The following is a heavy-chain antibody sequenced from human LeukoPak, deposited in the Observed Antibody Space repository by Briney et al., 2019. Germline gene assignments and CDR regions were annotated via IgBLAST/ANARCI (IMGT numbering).Heavy chain of an antibody. D-gene: IGHD3-22*01. CDR1: GYTFTDYY. CDR3: ARGGGSSGYPDY. V-gene: IGHV1-2*02. Sequence: ASVKVSCTASGYTFTDYYIHWVRQAPGQGLEWMGWINPKSGGTTYAQKFQGRVTVTTDTSISTAYMDLTGLKSDDTAVYYCARGGGSSGYPDYWGQGTLVTVSS. J-gene: IGHJ4*02. CDR2: INPKSGGT.